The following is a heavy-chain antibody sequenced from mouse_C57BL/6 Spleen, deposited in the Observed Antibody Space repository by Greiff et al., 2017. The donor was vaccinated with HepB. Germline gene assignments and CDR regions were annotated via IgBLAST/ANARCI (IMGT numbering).Heavy chain of an antibody. CDR1: GYTFTSYW. V-gene: IGHV1-59*01. Sequence: QVQLKQSGAELVRPGTSVKLSCKASGYTFTSYWMHWVKQRPGQGLEWIGVIDPSDSYTNYNQKFKGKATLTVDTSSSTAYMQLSSLTSEDSAVYYCARSWLLPFDYWGQGTTLTVSS. CDR2: IDPSDSYT. CDR3: ARSWLLPFDY. J-gene: IGHJ2*01. D-gene: IGHD2-3*01.